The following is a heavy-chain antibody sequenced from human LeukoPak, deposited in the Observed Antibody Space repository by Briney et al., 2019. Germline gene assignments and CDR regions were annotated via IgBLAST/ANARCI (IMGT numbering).Heavy chain of an antibody. CDR1: GFTYSSYW. V-gene: IGHV3-7*01. CDR2: IKQDGSEK. Sequence: GGSLRLSCVGSGFTYSSYWMSWVRQAPGKGLEWVANIKQDGSEKYYVGPVKGRFTISRDNAKKSLSLQMNSLRAEDTAVYYCARHSGSQGYAFDIWGQGAMVTVSS. CDR3: ARHSGSQGYAFDI. D-gene: IGHD1-26*01. J-gene: IGHJ3*02.